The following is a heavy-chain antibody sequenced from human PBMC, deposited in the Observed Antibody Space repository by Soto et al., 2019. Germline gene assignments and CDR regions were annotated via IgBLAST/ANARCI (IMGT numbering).Heavy chain of an antibody. D-gene: IGHD6-19*01. CDR2: ISAYNGNT. CDR1: GYTFTSYG. V-gene: IGHV1-18*01. J-gene: IGHJ4*02. CDR3: ARDQDPYSSGWYGGDY. Sequence: ASLKVSCKASGYTFTSYGISWVRQAPGQGLEWMGWISAYNGNTNYAQKLQGRVTMTTDTSTSTAYMELRSLRSDDTAVYYCARDQDPYSSGWYGGDYWGQGTLVTVSS.